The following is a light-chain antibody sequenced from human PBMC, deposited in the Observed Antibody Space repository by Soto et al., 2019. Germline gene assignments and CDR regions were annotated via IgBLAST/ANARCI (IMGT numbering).Light chain of an antibody. J-gene: IGKJ1*01. CDR1: QSVSSSY. V-gene: IGKV3-20*01. Sequence: EIVLTQSPGTLSLSPGERATLSCRASQSVSSSYLAWYQQKPGQAPSLLIYGASSRATGIPDRFSGSGSGTDFTLTINRLEPEDFAVYYCQQYGSSPRTFGQGTKVEIK. CDR2: GAS. CDR3: QQYGSSPRT.